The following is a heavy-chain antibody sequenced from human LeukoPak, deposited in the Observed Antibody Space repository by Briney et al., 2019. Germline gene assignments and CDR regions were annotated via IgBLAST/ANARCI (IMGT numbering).Heavy chain of an antibody. CDR1: GYTFTTYY. Sequence: ASVKVSCKASGYTFTTYYIHWVRQAPGQGLEWMGIISPSGGTTSYAQKFQGRVTMTRDTSTSTVYMELSSLRSDDTAVYYCARGRDETDYWGQGTLVTVSS. CDR2: ISPSGGTT. V-gene: IGHV1-46*01. J-gene: IGHJ4*02. CDR3: ARGRDETDY.